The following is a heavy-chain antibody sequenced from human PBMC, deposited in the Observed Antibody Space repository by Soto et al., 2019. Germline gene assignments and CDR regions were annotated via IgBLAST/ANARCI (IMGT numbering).Heavy chain of an antibody. CDR2: ITHSGST. J-gene: IGHJ4*02. CDR1: GGSFSGYH. CDR3: ARLSNSATPLDC. Sequence: SETLSLTCAVSGGSFSGYHWTWIRQPPGKGLEWIGEITHSGSTNYNPSLKGRVTISEDTSTNHFSLRLSSVTAADTAVYYCARLSNSATPLDCWGQGTLVTVSS. V-gene: IGHV4-34*01.